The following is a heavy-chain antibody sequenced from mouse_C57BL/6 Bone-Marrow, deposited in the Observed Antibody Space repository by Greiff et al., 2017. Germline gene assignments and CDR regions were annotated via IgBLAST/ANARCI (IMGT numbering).Heavy chain of an antibody. D-gene: IGHD4-1*01. J-gene: IGHJ4*01. V-gene: IGHV1-52*01. Sequence: VQLQQPGAELVRPGSSVKLSCKASGYTFTSYWMHWVKQRPIQGLEWIGNIDPSDSETHYNQKFKDKATLTVDQSSSTAYMQLSSLTSDDSAVADCVRMGAGGDYCAMDVWGKGTSVTVSS. CDR3: VRMGAGGDYCAMDV. CDR2: IDPSDSET. CDR1: GYTFTSYW.